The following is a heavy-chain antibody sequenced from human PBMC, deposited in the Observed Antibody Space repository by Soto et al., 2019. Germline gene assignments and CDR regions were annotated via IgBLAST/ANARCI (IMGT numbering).Heavy chain of an antibody. CDR1: ELIVSSNF. CDR3: ARYCRSTICPLYAMDV. D-gene: IGHD2-2*01. J-gene: IGHJ6*02. V-gene: IGHV3-53*01. CDR2: IYGGGTI. Sequence: PGGSLRLSCAASELIVSSNFMSWVRQAPGKGLEWVSIIYGGGTIYYADAVKGRFTISRDNSKNTLYLQMNALKAEDTAVYYCARYCRSTICPLYAMDVWGQGTTVTV.